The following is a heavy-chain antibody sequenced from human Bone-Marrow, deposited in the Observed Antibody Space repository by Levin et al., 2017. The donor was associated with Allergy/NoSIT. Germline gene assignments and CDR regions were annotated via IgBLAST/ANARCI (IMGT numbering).Heavy chain of an antibody. CDR3: AKDTVATIAWDAFDI. Sequence: PGGSLRLSCAASGFTFDDYAMHWVRQAPGKGLEWVSGISWNSGSIGYADSVKGRFTISRDNAKNSLYLQMNSLRAEDTALYYCAKDTVATIAWDAFDIWGQGTMVTVSS. V-gene: IGHV3-9*01. J-gene: IGHJ3*02. D-gene: IGHD5-12*01. CDR1: GFTFDDYA. CDR2: ISWNSGSI.